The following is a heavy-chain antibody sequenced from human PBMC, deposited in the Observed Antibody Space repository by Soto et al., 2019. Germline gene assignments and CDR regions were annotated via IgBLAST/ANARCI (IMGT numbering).Heavy chain of an antibody. CDR2: VYSSGTT. D-gene: IGHD2-21*01. V-gene: IGHV4-4*07. J-gene: IGHJ4*02. CDR1: GGSINSYW. Sequence: PSETLSITCTVSGGSINSYWWSWIRQPAGKGLEWIGRVYSSGTTDYNPSLNSRATMSVETSKNQFSLKLSSVTAADTAVYYCARDIASYAYGEGYWGQGIQVTVSS. CDR3: ARDIASYAYGEGY.